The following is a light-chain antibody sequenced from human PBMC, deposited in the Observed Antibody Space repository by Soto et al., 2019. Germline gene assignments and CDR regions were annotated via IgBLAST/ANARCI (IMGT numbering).Light chain of an antibody. CDR3: QQYNNRPLT. Sequence: TQSPGTLSLYTGDTATLYCRASQIDSSSSSAWYQQKPGQPPRLLIYDASRRATGIPARFSGSGSGTDFTLTISGLQSEDFAVYYCQQYNNRPLTFAGGTKVDIK. CDR2: DAS. CDR1: QIDSSSS. V-gene: IGKV3D-15*01. J-gene: IGKJ4*01.